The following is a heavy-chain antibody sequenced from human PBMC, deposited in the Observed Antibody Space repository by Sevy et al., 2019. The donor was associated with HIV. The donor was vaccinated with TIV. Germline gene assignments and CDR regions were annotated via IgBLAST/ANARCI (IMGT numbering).Heavy chain of an antibody. CDR3: ARGPKPLRSDYGDYRGVGYYFDS. Sequence: SETLSLTYAVYGESFSNYYWIWIRLSPGKGLESIGEIDHSGRSDYNPSLKSRVTMSVDTSKNQFSLKLTSVTAADTAVYYCARGPKPLRSDYGDYRGVGYYFDSWGQGTLVTVSS. CDR2: IDHSGRS. V-gene: IGHV4-34*01. D-gene: IGHD4-17*01. CDR1: GESFSNYY. J-gene: IGHJ4*02.